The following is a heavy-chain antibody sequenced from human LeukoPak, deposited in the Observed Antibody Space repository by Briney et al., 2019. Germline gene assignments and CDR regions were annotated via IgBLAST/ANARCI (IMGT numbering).Heavy chain of an antibody. CDR3: AKGAVRATPIIRGVDY. CDR2: ISGSSSRA. J-gene: IGHJ4*02. D-gene: IGHD2-15*01. V-gene: IGHV3-23*01. Sequence: GGSLRLSCAASGFSFSSYRMNWVRQAPGKGLECVSAISGSSSRAYYADSVKGRFTISRDNSKNTLYLQMNSLRAEDTAVYYCAKGAVRATPIIRGVDYWGQGTLVTVSS. CDR1: GFSFSSYR.